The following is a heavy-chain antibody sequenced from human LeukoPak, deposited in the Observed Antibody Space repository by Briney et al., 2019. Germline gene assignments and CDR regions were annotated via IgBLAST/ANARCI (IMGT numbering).Heavy chain of an antibody. J-gene: IGHJ6*03. CDR1: GFSLTTSGMC. D-gene: IGHD2-2*02. Sequence: SGPTLVNPTQTLTLTRTFSGFSLTTSGMCVSWIRQPPGKALEWLALIYWNDDKRYSPSLKSRLTITKDTSKNQVVLTMTNMDPVDTATYYCAHSLYNYYYYYMDVWGKGTTVTVSS. CDR3: AHSLYNYYYYYMDV. V-gene: IGHV2-5*08. CDR2: IYWNDDK.